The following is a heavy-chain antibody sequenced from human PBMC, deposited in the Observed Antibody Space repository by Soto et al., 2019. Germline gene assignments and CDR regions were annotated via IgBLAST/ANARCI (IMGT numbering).Heavy chain of an antibody. J-gene: IGHJ5*02. CDR3: TRHGSGDYFLFDP. Sequence: GGSLRLSCAASGFTFSSFWMHWVRQAPGKGLVWVARASPDGTSTSYAESVKGRFTISRDNAKNTLYMQMNSLRAEDTAVYYCTRHGSGDYFLFDPWGQGTLVTVSS. CDR2: ASPDGTST. D-gene: IGHD4-17*01. V-gene: IGHV3-74*01. CDR1: GFTFSSFW.